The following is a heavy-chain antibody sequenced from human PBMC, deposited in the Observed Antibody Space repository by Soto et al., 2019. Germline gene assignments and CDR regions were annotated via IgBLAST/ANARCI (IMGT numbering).Heavy chain of an antibody. CDR1: GYTFTSYG. CDR3: ARAPQTVAGAGIWY. CDR2: ISGYNGDI. V-gene: IGHV1-18*04. Sequence: ASVKVSCKASGYTFTSYGISWVRQAPGQGLEWMGWISGYNGDINYAQTLQGRVTMTTDTSTSTAYMELRSLSSDDTAVYYCARAPQTVAGAGIWYWGQGTLVTV. J-gene: IGHJ4*02. D-gene: IGHD6-13*01.